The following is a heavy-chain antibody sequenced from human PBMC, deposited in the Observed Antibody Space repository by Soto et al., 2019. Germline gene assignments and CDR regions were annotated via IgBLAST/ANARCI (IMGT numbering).Heavy chain of an antibody. D-gene: IGHD6-6*01. V-gene: IGHV2-5*02. J-gene: IGHJ5*02. CDR1: GFSLSTSGVG. CDR2: IYWDDDK. CDR3: AHRRAGIAARSWFDP. Sequence: SGPTLVNPTQTLTLTCTFSGFSLSTSGVGVGWIRQPPGKALEWLALIYWDDDKRYSPSLKSRLTITKDTSKNRVVLTMTNMDPVDTATYYCAHRRAGIAARSWFDPWGQGTLVTVSS.